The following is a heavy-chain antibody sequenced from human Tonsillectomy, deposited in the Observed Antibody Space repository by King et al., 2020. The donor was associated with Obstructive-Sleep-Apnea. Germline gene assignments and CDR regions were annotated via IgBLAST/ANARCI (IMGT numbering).Heavy chain of an antibody. CDR1: GFTFSNGW. Sequence: VQLVESGGGLVKPGGSLRLSCAASGFTFSNGWMSWVRQAPGKGLEWVGRIKSKTEGGTTDYAAPVKGRFTISRDDSKNTLYLQMNSLKTEDTAVYYCTTDPQCSSTSCEYHYYYYGMDVWGQGTTVTVSS. J-gene: IGHJ6*02. CDR2: IKSKTEGGTT. CDR3: TTDPQCSSTSCEYHYYYYGMDV. D-gene: IGHD2-2*01. V-gene: IGHV3-15*01.